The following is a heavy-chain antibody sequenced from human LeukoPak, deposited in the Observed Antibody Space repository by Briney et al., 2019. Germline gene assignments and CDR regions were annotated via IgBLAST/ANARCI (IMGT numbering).Heavy chain of an antibody. CDR1: ELTLSNAW. D-gene: IGHD4-17*01. CDR3: TTDAGMTTVTA. CDR2: IKSKTDGGTT. J-gene: IGHJ4*02. Sequence: GGSLRLSCAASELTLSNAWMSSVRQAPGRGLEWVGRIKSKTDGGTTDYAAPMKGRFTISRDDSKNALYLQMNRLKTEDTAVYYCTTDAGMTTVTAWGQGTQVTVSS. V-gene: IGHV3-15*01.